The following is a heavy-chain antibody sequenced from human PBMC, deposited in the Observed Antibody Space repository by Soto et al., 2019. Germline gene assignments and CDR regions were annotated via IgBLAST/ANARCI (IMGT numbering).Heavy chain of an antibody. CDR1: GGSISSSSYY. J-gene: IGHJ6*03. D-gene: IGHD5-12*01. CDR3: ARHTVATRGPYYYYMDV. Sequence: SETMYLTCTVSGGSISSSSYYWGWIRQPPGKGLEWIGSIYYSGSTYYNPSLKSRVTISVDTSKNQFSLKLSSVTAADTAVYYCARHTVATRGPYYYYMDVWGKGTTVTVSS. V-gene: IGHV4-39*01. CDR2: IYYSGST.